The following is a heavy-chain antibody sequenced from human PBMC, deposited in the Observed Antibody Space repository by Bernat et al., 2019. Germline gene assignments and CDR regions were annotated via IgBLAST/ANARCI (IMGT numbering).Heavy chain of an antibody. CDR3: ARLVTYGHISRWWYPNFDY. CDR1: GFTFSSYS. Sequence: EVQLVESGGGLVKPGGSLRLSCAASGFTFSSYSMNWVRQAPGKGLEWVSSISSSSSYIYYADSVKGRFTISRDNAKNSLYLQMNSLRAEDTAVYYCARLVTYGHISRWWYPNFDYWGQGTLVTVSS. V-gene: IGHV3-21*01. CDR2: ISSSSSYI. J-gene: IGHJ4*02. D-gene: IGHD2-15*01.